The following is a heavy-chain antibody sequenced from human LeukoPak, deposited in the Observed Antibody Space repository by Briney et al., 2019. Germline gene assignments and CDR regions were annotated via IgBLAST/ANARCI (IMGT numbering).Heavy chain of an antibody. CDR2: IYTRGST. J-gene: IGHJ3*02. D-gene: IGHD2-21*02. V-gene: IGHV4-4*07. CDR1: GGSINNYY. Sequence: SETLSLTCTVSGGSINNYYWSWIRQPAGKGLEWIGRIYTRGSTNYNPSLKSRVTMSVDTSKNQFSLKLSSVTAADTAVYYCARGRYCGADICSGGDAFDIWGQGTMVSVSS. CDR3: ARGRYCGADICSGGDAFDI.